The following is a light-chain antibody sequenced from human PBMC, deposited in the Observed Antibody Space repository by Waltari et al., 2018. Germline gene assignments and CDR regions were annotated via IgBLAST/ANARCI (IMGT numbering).Light chain of an antibody. CDR2: WAS. CDR3: QQYYSTPQT. Sequence: DIVMTQSPDSLAGSLGERATINCRSSQGVLSSSNNENYLAWYQQKPGQPPNLLIYWASTRESGVPDRFSGSGSGTDFTLTISSLQAEDVAVYYCQQYYSTPQTFGQGTKLEIK. J-gene: IGKJ2*01. CDR1: QGVLSSSNNENY. V-gene: IGKV4-1*01.